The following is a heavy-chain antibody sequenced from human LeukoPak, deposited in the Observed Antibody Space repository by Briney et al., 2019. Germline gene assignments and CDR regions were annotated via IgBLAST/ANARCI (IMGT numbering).Heavy chain of an antibody. J-gene: IGHJ5*02. CDR2: CYSGGSS. D-gene: IGHD3-22*01. CDR1: GGSISGYY. Sequence: SETLSLTCTVSGGSISGYYWSWIRQSAEKGLEWIGRCYSGGSSGYNPSLESRVTISVDTSKNQFSLKLSSVTAADTAVYYCARAHYYDSSGYWPTWGQGTLVTVSS. V-gene: IGHV4-4*07. CDR3: ARAHYYDSSGYWPT.